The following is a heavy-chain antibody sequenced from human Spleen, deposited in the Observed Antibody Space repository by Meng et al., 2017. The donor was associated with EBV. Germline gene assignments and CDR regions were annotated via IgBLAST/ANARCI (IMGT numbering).Heavy chain of an antibody. Sequence: QVHLRQWGAGLLKPSETLSLTCAVFGGSFSGYYWGWIRQPQGKGLEWIGEINHSGSTKYSPSLKSRVTISVDTSKNQFSLKLSSVTAADTAVYFCARAPLESSSSGWFDPWGQGTLVTVSS. CDR2: INHSGST. CDR1: GGSFSGYY. J-gene: IGHJ5*02. D-gene: IGHD6-13*01. CDR3: ARAPLESSSSGWFDP. V-gene: IGHV4-34*01.